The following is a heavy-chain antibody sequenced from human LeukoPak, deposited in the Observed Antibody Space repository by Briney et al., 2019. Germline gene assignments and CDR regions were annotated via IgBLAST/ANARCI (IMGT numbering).Heavy chain of an antibody. D-gene: IGHD3-10*01. CDR1: GYTFTSYY. J-gene: IGHJ3*02. CDR2: INPSGGST. Sequence: ASVKVSCKASGYTFTSYYMHWVRQAPGQGLEWMGIINPSGGSTSYAQKFQGRVTMTRDTSTSTVYMELSSLRSEDTAVYYCARDRPLLWFGESLDAFDIWGQGTMVTVSS. CDR3: ARDRPLLWFGESLDAFDI. V-gene: IGHV1-46*01.